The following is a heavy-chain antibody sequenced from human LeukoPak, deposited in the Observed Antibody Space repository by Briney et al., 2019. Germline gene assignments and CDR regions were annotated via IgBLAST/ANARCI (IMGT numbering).Heavy chain of an antibody. CDR3: ASGFGNLVINPYDMDV. J-gene: IGHJ6*02. Sequence: PSETLSLTCTVSGASISDYYWSWIRQPPGKGLEWIACMYYSGSTNYNPSLQSRVIMSRDTSKNRFSLRLSSVTAADTAVYYCASGFGNLVINPYDMDVWGQGTTVTVSS. V-gene: IGHV4-59*01. CDR1: GASISDYY. CDR2: MYYSGST. D-gene: IGHD4-23*01.